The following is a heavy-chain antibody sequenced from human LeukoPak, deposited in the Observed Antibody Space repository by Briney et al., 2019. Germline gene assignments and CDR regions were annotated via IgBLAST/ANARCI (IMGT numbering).Heavy chain of an antibody. D-gene: IGHD1-26*01. Sequence: GGSLTLSCAAAGFILRNNWMKWVRQGPGKGLGWVGRIKRVTEDGTTDHAAPVKERFSISRDDSKHMLFLDMKSLKIEDTGLYYCTTGGGVGAIRTGAYGGQGTLVIVYS. CDR3: TTGGGVGAIRTGAY. CDR1: GFILRNNW. CDR2: IKRVTEDGTT. J-gene: IGHJ4*02. V-gene: IGHV3-15*07.